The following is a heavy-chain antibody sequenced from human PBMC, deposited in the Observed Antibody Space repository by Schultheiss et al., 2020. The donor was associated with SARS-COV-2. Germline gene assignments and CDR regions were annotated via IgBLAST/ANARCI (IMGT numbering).Heavy chain of an antibody. J-gene: IGHJ4*02. V-gene: IGHV4-34*01. CDR3: ARYSYGGLFDY. Sequence: SQTLSLTCAVYGGSFSGYYWSWIRQHPGKGLEWIGYIYYSGSTNYNPSLKSRVTISVDTSKNQFSLKLSSVTAADTAVYYCARYSYGGLFDYWGQGTLVTVSS. CDR1: GGSFSGYY. D-gene: IGHD5-18*01. CDR2: IYYSGST.